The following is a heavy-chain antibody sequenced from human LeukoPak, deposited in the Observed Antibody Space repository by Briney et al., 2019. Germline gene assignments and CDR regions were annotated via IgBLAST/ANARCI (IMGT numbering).Heavy chain of an antibody. CDR1: GYTFTSYG. Sequence: ASVKVSCKASGYTFTSYGISWVRQAPGQGLEWMGWISAYNGNTNYAQKLQGRVTMTTDTSTSTAYMELRSLRSDDTAVYYCAITMVRGVISLQPRRPYYFNYWGQGALVTVSS. CDR2: ISAYNGNT. CDR3: AITMVRGVISLQPRRPYYFNY. J-gene: IGHJ4*02. V-gene: IGHV1-18*01. D-gene: IGHD3-10*01.